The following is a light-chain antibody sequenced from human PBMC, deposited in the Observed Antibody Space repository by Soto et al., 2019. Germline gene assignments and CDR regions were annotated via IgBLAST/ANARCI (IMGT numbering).Light chain of an antibody. J-gene: IGLJ2*01. CDR2: DVS. Sequence: QSALTQPASVSGSPGQSITISCTGTSSDVGGYNFVSWYQRHPGKAPKLMIYDVSNRPSGVSNRFSGSRSGNTASLTISGLQAEDEADYYCSSYTGSSTVVFGGGTKVTVL. V-gene: IGLV2-14*01. CDR3: SSYTGSSTVV. CDR1: SSDVGGYNF.